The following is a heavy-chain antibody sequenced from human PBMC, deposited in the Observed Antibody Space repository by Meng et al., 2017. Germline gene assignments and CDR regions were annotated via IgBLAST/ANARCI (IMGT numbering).Heavy chain of an antibody. D-gene: IGHD2-21*02. CDR2: IIPIFGTA. V-gene: IGHV1-69*01. J-gene: IGHJ5*02. CDR1: GGTFSSYA. CDR3: AREIAAAYCGGDCYL. Sequence: VQLVQSGADVKKPGSSVKVSCKASGGTFSSYAISWVRQAPGQGLEWMGGIIPIFGTANYAQKFQGRVTITAEESTSTAYMELSSLRSEDTAVYYCAREIAAAYCGGDCYLWGQGTLVTVSS.